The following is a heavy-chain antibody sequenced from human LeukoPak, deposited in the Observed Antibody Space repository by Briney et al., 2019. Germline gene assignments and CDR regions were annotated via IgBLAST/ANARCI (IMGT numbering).Heavy chain of an antibody. V-gene: IGHV3-53*01. J-gene: IGHJ4*02. CDR2: IYSGGST. CDR3: ARPAVSGWSLDY. CDR1: GFTVSSNY. D-gene: IGHD6-19*01. Sequence: PRGSLRLSCAASGFTVSSNYMSWVRQAPGKGLEWVSVIYSGGSTYYADSVKGRFTISRDNSKNTLYLQMNSLRAEDTAVYYCARPAVSGWSLDYWGQGTLVTVSS.